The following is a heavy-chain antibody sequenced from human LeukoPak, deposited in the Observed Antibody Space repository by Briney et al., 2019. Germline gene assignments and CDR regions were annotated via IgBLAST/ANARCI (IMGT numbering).Heavy chain of an antibody. J-gene: IGHJ3*02. CDR2: IKEDGSEK. V-gene: IGHV3-7*01. Sequence: GGSLRLSCSVSGFIFNSYWMTWVRQAPGKGLEWVANIKEDGSEKYYVDSVKGRFAISRDNAKNSLYLQMSSLRAEDTAVYYCARDSEYYDILTGYTRSAFDIWGQGTMVTVSS. CDR1: GFIFNSYW. CDR3: ARDSEYYDILTGYTRSAFDI. D-gene: IGHD3-9*01.